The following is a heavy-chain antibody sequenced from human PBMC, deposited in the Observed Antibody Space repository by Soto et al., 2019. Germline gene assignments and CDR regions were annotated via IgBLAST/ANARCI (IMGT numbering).Heavy chain of an antibody. D-gene: IGHD3-3*01. CDR1: GYTFTSYD. CDR3: ARGQYYDFWSGYYSAYYYYYMDV. V-gene: IGHV1-8*01. Sequence: ASVKVSCKASGYTFTSYDINWVRQATGQGLEWMGWMNPNSGNTGYAQKFQGRVTMTRNTSISTAYMELSSQRSEDTAVYYCARGQYYDFWSGYYSAYYYYYMDVWGKGTTVTVSS. J-gene: IGHJ6*03. CDR2: MNPNSGNT.